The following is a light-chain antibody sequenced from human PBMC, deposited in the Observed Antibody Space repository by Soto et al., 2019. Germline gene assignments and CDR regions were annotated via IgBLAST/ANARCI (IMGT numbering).Light chain of an antibody. V-gene: IGKV3-11*01. CDR2: DAS. Sequence: IALSQSPGTLSLSPGERATLSCRASQSVSNNYLAWYQQKPGKAPRLLIYDASNRAAGIPARFSGSGAGTDFTLIISSLEPEDFAIYYCQQRQYWPSITFGQGTRLEI. CDR3: QQRQYWPSIT. J-gene: IGKJ5*01. CDR1: QSVSNNY.